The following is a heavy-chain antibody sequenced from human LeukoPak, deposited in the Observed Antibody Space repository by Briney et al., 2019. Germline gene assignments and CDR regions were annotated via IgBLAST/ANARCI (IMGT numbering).Heavy chain of an antibody. D-gene: IGHD7-27*01. CDR1: GFTLSSYT. CDR2: ITTSDGNT. J-gene: IGHJ4*02. Sequence: GGSLRLSCAASGFTLSSYTMSWVRQAPGKGLEWVSTITTSDGNTYYADSVKGRFTVSRDNSKNTLYLQMNSLRAEGTAVYYCAKDGGLWVSAHWGDSWGRGTLVTVSS. CDR3: AKDGGLWVSAHWGDS. V-gene: IGHV3-23*01.